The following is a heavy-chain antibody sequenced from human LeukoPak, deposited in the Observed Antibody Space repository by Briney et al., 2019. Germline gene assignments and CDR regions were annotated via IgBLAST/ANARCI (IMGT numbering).Heavy chain of an antibody. V-gene: IGHV3-21*01. CDR3: ARGDAYYDILTGYPRLDY. CDR2: ISSSSSYI. D-gene: IGHD3-9*01. CDR1: GFTFSSYS. J-gene: IGHJ4*02. Sequence: GGSLRLSCAASGFTFSSYSMNWVRQAPGKGLEWVSSISSSSSYIYYADSVKGRFTISRDNAKNSLYLQMNSLRAEDTAVYYCARGDAYYDILTGYPRLDYWGQGTLVTVSS.